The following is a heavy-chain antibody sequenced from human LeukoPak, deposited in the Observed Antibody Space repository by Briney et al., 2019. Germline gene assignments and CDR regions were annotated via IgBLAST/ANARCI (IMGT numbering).Heavy chain of an antibody. CDR3: ARVEYSSSSGGGGIDY. V-gene: IGHV1-2*02. CDR1: GYSFTGYY. J-gene: IGHJ4*02. Sequence: ASVNVSCKASGYSFTGYYMHWVRQAPGQGLEWMGWINPKSGGTNYAQKFQGRVTMTRDTSISTAYMELSRLRSDDTAVYYCARVEYSSSSGGGGIDYWGQGTLVTVSS. CDR2: INPKSGGT. D-gene: IGHD6-6*01.